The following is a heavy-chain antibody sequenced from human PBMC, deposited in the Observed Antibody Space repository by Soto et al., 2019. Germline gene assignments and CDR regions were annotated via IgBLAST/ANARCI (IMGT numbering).Heavy chain of an antibody. V-gene: IGHV1-8*01. CDR2: VNPNSGET. Sequence: EASVKVSCKASGHSFNKYDINWVRQAPGQGLEWMGWVNPNSGETGFAQKFQGRITMTRNTSINTVYMELRSLRSDDTAVYYCSVTGGPWGQGTMVTVYS. D-gene: IGHD2-8*02. CDR1: GHSFNKYD. CDR3: SVTGGP. J-gene: IGHJ5*02.